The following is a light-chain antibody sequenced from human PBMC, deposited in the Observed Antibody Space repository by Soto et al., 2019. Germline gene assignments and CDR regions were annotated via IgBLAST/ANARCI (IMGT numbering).Light chain of an antibody. V-gene: IGKV1-27*01. CDR3: QKYNSAPPEFT. J-gene: IGKJ3*01. CDR2: AAS. Sequence: DIQMTQSPSSLSASVGDRVTITCRASQGISNYLAWYQQKPGKVPKLLIYAASTLQSGVPSRFSGSGPGTDFTLTISSLQPEDVATYYCQKYNSAPPEFTFGPGTKVDIK. CDR1: QGISNY.